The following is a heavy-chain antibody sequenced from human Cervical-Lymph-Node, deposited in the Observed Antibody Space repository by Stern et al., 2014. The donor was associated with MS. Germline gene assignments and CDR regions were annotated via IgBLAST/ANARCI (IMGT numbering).Heavy chain of an antibody. CDR1: GFNFSPFG. J-gene: IGHJ2*01. CDR3: ARSPGYWYFDL. V-gene: IGHV3-48*02. CDR2: LSPRSATT. Sequence: EMQLVESGGGLVQPGKSLRLSCAASGFNFSPFGLNWVRQAPGKGLEWVSYLSPRSATTYYADSVKGRFIVSRDNANNVMSLQMNSLRDDDTAVYYCARSPGYWYFDLWGRGTLVTVS.